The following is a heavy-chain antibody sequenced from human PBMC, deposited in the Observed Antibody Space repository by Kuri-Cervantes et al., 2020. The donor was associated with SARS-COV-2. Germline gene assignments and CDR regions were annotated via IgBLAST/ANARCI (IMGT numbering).Heavy chain of an antibody. CDR3: ARDLLGVGYCSGGSCPYYFDY. Sequence: ASVKVSCKASGYTFTGYYMHWVRQAPGQGLEWMGWINPNSGGTNYAQKFQGWVTMTRDTSISTAYMELRSLRSDDTAVYYCARDLLGVGYCSGGSCPYYFDYWGQGTLVTVSS. CDR1: GYTFTGYY. D-gene: IGHD2-15*01. J-gene: IGHJ4*02. V-gene: IGHV1-2*04. CDR2: INPNSGGT.